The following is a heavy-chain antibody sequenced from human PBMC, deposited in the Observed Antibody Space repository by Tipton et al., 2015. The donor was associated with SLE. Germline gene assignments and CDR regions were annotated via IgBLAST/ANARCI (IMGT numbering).Heavy chain of an antibody. Sequence: TLSLTCTVSGGSISSYYWSWIRQPPGKGLEWIGYIFYSGSTSYNPTLKSRVTISVDTARDQFSLRLSSVTAADTAIYYCARRVWDYGDSYYFDFWGHGTLVTVSS. V-gene: IGHV4-59*12. CDR1: GGSISSYY. CDR2: IFYSGST. D-gene: IGHD4-17*01. CDR3: ARRVWDYGDSYYFDF. J-gene: IGHJ4*01.